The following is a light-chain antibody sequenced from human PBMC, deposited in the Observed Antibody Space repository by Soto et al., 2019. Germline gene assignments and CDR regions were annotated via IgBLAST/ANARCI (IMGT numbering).Light chain of an antibody. Sequence: QSVLTQPASVSGAPGQSITISCTGTSSHVGGYDYVSWYQLHPGKAPKLMIFEVSNRPSGVSYRFSGSKSGNTASLTISGFQAGDEADYFCSSYSISTAYLFGTGTKVTVL. J-gene: IGLJ1*01. CDR2: EVS. CDR1: SSHVGGYDY. CDR3: SSYSISTAYL. V-gene: IGLV2-14*01.